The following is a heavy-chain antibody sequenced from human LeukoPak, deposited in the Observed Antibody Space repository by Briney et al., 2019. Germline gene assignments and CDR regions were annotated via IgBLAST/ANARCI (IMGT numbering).Heavy chain of an antibody. V-gene: IGHV4-4*09. CDR2: IYTSGST. CDR3: ARGDGKSGSYYYFDY. CDR1: GGSISSYY. J-gene: IGHJ4*02. Sequence: SETLSLTCTVSGGSISSYYWSWIRQPPGKGLEWIGYIYTSGSTNYNPSLKSRVTISVDTSKNQFSLKLSSVTAADTAVYYCARGDGKSGSYYYFDYRGQGTLVTVSS. D-gene: IGHD1-26*01.